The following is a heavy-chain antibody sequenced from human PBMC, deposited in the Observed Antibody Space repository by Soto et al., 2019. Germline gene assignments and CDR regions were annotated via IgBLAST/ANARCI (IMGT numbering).Heavy chain of an antibody. CDR3: AKDSQEYYDFWSGPFDL. J-gene: IGHJ2*01. V-gene: IGHV3-23*01. Sequence: GGSLRLSCAASGFTFSSYAMSWVRQAPGKGLEWVSAISGSGGSTYYADSVKGRFTISRDNSKNTLYLQMNSLRAEDTAVYYCAKDSQEYYDFWSGPFDLWGRGTLVTVSS. D-gene: IGHD3-3*01. CDR1: GFTFSSYA. CDR2: ISGSGGST.